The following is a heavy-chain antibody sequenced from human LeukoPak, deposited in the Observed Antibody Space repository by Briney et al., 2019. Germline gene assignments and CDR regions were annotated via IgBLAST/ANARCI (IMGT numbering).Heavy chain of an antibody. V-gene: IGHV3-30*02. J-gene: IGHJ4*02. CDR3: ARDFDYYDDSGYQTYYFDY. D-gene: IGHD3-22*01. CDR1: GFTFSSYG. Sequence: PGGSLRLSCAASGFTFSSYGMHWVRQAPGKGLEWVAFIRYDGSNKYYADSVKGRFTISRDNAKNSLYLQMNSLRAEDTAVYYCARDFDYYDDSGYQTYYFDYWGQGTLVTVSS. CDR2: IRYDGSNK.